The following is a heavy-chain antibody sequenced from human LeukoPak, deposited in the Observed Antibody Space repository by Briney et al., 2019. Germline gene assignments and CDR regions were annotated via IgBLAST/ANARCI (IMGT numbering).Heavy chain of an antibody. CDR2: ISSSSSYI. V-gene: IGHV3-21*01. Sequence: PGGSLRLSCAASGFTFSSYSMNWVRQAPGKGLEWVSSISSSSSYIYYADSVKGRFTISRDNAKNSLYLQMNSLRAEDTAVCYCARDPVTMVRGGIDYWGQGTLVTVSS. J-gene: IGHJ4*02. CDR3: ARDPVTMVRGGIDY. CDR1: GFTFSSYS. D-gene: IGHD3-10*01.